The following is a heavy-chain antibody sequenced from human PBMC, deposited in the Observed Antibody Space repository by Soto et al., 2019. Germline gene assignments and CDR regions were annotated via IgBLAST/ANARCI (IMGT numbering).Heavy chain of an antibody. Sequence: QLVETGGGLIQPGTSLTLSFAASGFSVSRNYMTWVRQAQGKGLEWVSFVYSGGATFYADSVKGRFIPSRDDSQNTMYLQMNNLRAEDTAVYYCARVPGRLWGRGTLVTVAS. CDR1: GFSVSRNY. V-gene: IGHV3-53*02. CDR2: VYSGGAT. CDR3: ARVPGRL. D-gene: IGHD3-10*01. J-gene: IGHJ4*02.